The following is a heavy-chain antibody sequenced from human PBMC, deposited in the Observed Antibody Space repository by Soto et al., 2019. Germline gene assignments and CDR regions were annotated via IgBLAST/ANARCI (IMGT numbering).Heavy chain of an antibody. V-gene: IGHV1-2*04. J-gene: IGHJ6*02. CDR2: INPNSGGT. Sequence: ASVKVSCKASGYTFTGYYMHWVRQAPGQGLEWMGWINPNSGGTNYAQKFQGWVTMTRDTSISTAYMELSRLRSDDTAVYYCARCGYSYGYYYYGMDVWGQGTTVTVSS. CDR3: ARCGYSYGYYYYGMDV. CDR1: GYTFTGYY. D-gene: IGHD5-18*01.